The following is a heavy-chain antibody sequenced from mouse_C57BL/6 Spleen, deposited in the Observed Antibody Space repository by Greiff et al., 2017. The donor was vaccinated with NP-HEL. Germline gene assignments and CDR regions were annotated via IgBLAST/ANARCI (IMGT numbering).Heavy chain of an antibody. CDR3: ARRDSTRYAMDY. CDR1: GYTFTSYW. CDR2: IDPSDSYT. J-gene: IGHJ4*01. D-gene: IGHD3-3*01. V-gene: IGHV1-69*01. Sequence: VQLQQPGAELVMPGASVKLSCKASGYTFTSYWMHWVKQRPGQGLEWIGEIDPSDSYTNYNQKFKGKSTLTVDKSSSTAYMQLSSLTSEDSAVYYCARRDSTRYAMDYWGQGTSVTVSS.